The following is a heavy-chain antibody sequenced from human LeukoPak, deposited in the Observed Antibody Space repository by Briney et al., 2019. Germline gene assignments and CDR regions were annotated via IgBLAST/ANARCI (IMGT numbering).Heavy chain of an antibody. J-gene: IGHJ3*02. CDR1: GFTFSSYS. CDR3: ARGKGYSSSWSAFDI. CDR2: ISSSSSYI. V-gene: IGHV3-21*01. Sequence: GGSLRLSRAASGFTFSSYSMNWVRQAPGKGLEWVSSISSSSSYIYYADSVKGRFTISRDNAKNSLYLQMNSLRAEDTAVYYCARGKGYSSSWSAFDIWGQGTMVTVSS. D-gene: IGHD6-13*01.